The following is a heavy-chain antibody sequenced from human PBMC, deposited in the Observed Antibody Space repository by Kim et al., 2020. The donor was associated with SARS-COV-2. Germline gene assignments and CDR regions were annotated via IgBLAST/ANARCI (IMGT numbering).Heavy chain of an antibody. D-gene: IGHD3-22*01. CDR1: GGSFSGYY. CDR3: ARGFRAAWYYYDSSGYYYDY. V-gene: IGHV4-34*01. J-gene: IGHJ4*02. Sequence: SETLSLTCAVYGGSFSGYYWSWIRQPPGKGLEWIGEINHSGSTNYNPSLKSRVTISVDTSKNQFSLKLSSVTAADTAVYYCARGFRAAWYYYDSSGYYYDYWGQGTLVTVSS. CDR2: INHSGST.